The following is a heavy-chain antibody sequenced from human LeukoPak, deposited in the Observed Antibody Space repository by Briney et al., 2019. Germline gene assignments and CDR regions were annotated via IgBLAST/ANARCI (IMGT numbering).Heavy chain of an antibody. CDR2: FDPEDGET. CDR3: ARAPRGYSASHVVY. Sequence: ASVKVSCKVSGYTLTELSIHWVRQAPGEGLEWMGGFDPEDGETIYTQKFQGRVTMTTDTSTSTAYMELRSLTSDDTAVYYCARAPRGYSASHVVYWGQGTLVTVSS. D-gene: IGHD5-18*01. V-gene: IGHV1-24*01. J-gene: IGHJ4*02. CDR1: GYTLTELS.